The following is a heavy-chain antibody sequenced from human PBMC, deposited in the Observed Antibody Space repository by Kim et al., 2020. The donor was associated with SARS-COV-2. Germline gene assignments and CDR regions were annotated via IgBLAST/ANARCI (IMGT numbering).Heavy chain of an antibody. J-gene: IGHJ4*02. CDR1: GFTFSDYY. CDR3: ASELRFLERHPDY. D-gene: IGHD3-3*01. CDR2: ISSSGSTI. Sequence: GGSLRLSCAASGFTFSDYYMSWIRQAPGKGLEWVSYISSSGSTIYYADSAKGRFTISRDNAKNSLYLQMNSLRAEDTAVYYCASELRFLERHPDYWGQGTLVTVSS. V-gene: IGHV3-11*01.